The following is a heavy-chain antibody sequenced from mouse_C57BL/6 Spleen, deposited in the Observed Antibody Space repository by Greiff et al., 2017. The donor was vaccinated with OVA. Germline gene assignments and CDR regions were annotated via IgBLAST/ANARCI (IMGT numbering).Heavy chain of an antibody. D-gene: IGHD2-1*01. CDR3: ARWEYGNSFAY. V-gene: IGHV1-18*01. J-gene: IGHJ3*01. Sequence: EVQLQQSGPELVKPGASVKIPCKASGYTFTDYNMDWVKQSHGKSLEWIGDINPNNGGTIYNQKFKGKATLTVEKSSSTAYMELRSLTSEDTAVYYCARWEYGNSFAYWGQGTLVTVSA. CDR2: INPNNGGT. CDR1: GYTFTDYN.